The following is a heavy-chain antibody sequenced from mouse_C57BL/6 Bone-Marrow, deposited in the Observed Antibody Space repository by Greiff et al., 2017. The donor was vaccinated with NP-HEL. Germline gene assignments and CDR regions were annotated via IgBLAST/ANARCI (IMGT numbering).Heavy chain of an antibody. J-gene: IGHJ2*01. V-gene: IGHV1-9*01. Sequence: QVQLQQSGAELMKPGASVKLSCKATGYTFTGYWIEWVKQTPGHGLEWIGEIFPGSGSTNYNEKFKGKATFTADTSSNTAYMQLSSLTTEYSAIYYCERRDSKWDFDDWGKGTTLTVSS. CDR2: IFPGSGST. D-gene: IGHD2-5*01. CDR1: GYTFTGYW. CDR3: ERRDSKWDFDD.